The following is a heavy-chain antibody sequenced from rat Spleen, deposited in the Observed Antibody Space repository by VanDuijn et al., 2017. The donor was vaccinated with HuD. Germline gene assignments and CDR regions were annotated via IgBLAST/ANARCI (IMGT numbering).Heavy chain of an antibody. CDR3: TRENSGFGFDN. CDR2: ITNTGDST. J-gene: IGHJ2*01. Sequence: EVQLVESGGGFVQPGRSLKLSCVASGFTFNNDWMTWIRQAPGSGLEWVASITNTGDSTYYPDSVMGRFTISRDNAKSTLYLQMNSLRSEDTATYYCTRENSGFGFDNWGQGVMVTVSS. V-gene: IGHV5-31*01. D-gene: IGHD4-4*01. CDR1: GFTFNNDW.